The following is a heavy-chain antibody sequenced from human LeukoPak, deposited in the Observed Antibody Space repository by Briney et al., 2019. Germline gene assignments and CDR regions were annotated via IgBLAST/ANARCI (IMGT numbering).Heavy chain of an antibody. V-gene: IGHV4-34*01. D-gene: IGHD1-26*01. CDR1: GGSFSGYY. J-gene: IGHJ4*02. CDR2: INHSGST. Sequence: PSETLSLTCAVYGGSFSGYYWSWIRQPPGKGLEWIGEINHSGSTNYNPSLKSRVTISVDTSKNQFSLKLSSVTAADTAVYYCARKSGSFPRYYCFDYWGQGTLVTVSS. CDR3: ARKSGSFPRYYCFDY.